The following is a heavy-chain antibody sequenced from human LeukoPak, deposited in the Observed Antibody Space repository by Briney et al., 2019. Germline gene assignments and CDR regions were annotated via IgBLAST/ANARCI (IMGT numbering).Heavy chain of an antibody. CDR1: GYNFSIHW. CDR3: ARGGGWSDNWFDP. J-gene: IGHJ5*02. D-gene: IGHD6-19*01. V-gene: IGHV1-2*02. Sequence: ASVKVSCKASGYNFSIHWMHWVRQAPGQGLEWVGWISPNNGGTDYAQKFQGRVTMTRDTSISTTYMELSSLRSDDTAVYYCARGGGWSDNWFDPWGQGTLVTVSS. CDR2: ISPNNGGT.